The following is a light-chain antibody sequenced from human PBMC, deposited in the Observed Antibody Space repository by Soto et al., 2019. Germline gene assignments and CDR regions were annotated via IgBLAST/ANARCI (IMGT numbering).Light chain of an antibody. CDR3: QQSSTALSIT. V-gene: IGKV1-39*01. CDR1: ESINRH. J-gene: IGKJ5*01. Sequence: DIQMTQSPSSLSASVGDRVTITCRASESINRHLNWYQQQPGRAPKLLIYAASSLQNGVPSRFRGGGSGTYFTLIITDLQPEDFATYYCQQSSTALSITFGQGTRLEIK. CDR2: AAS.